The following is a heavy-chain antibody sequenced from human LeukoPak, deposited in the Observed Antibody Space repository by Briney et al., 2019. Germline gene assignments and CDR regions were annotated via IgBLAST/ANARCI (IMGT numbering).Heavy chain of an antibody. CDR2: VYYSGNT. J-gene: IGHJ4*02. D-gene: IGHD6-13*01. Sequence: SETLSLTCSVSGGSVSSSTYYWGWIRQPPGKGLERIGSVYYSGNTYFNPSLKSRVTISVDTSKNHFSLKLSSVTAADTAVYYCARHIRVAAGGCLSFFDYWGQGTLVTVSS. CDR1: GGSVSSSTYY. V-gene: IGHV4-39*01. CDR3: ARHIRVAAGGCLSFFDY.